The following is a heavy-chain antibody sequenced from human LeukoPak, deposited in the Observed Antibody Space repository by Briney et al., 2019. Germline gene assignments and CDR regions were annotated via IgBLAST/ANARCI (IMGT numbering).Heavy chain of an antibody. D-gene: IGHD1-1*01. CDR3: AKGPTNHFDY. CDR1: GFTFSNAW. V-gene: IGHV3-15*01. J-gene: IGHJ4*02. Sequence: GGSLRLSCAASGFTFSNAWMSWVRQAPGKGLEWVGRIKSKTDGGTTDYAAPVKGRFTISRDDSRNTLYLQMNSLRAEDTAVYYCAKGPTNHFDYWGQGTLVTVSS. CDR2: IKSKTDGGTT.